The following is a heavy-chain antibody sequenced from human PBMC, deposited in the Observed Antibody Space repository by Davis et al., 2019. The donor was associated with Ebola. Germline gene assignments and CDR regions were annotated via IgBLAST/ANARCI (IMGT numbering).Heavy chain of an antibody. CDR2: ISASEGHT. Sequence: PGGSLRLPCAASGFTFSNYDMSWVRHVPGKGLEWVSTISASEGHTHYSDSVRGRFTISRDNSKNTLYLQMNSLRAEDTAVYFCSRILDDWGQGTLVTVSS. CDR1: GFTFSNYD. J-gene: IGHJ4*02. CDR3: SRILDD. V-gene: IGHV3-23*01.